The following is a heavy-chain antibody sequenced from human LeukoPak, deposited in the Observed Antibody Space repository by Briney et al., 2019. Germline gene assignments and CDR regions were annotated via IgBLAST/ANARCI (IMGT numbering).Heavy chain of an antibody. Sequence: SETLSLTCAVYGGSFSGYYWSWIRQPPGKGLEWIGEINHSGSTNYNPSLKSRVTISVDTSKNQFSLQLNSVTPEDTAVYYCARVSSRSGTTGRNWFDPWGQGTLVTVSS. V-gene: IGHV4-34*01. CDR1: GGSFSGYY. J-gene: IGHJ5*02. CDR3: ARVSSRSGTTGRNWFDP. D-gene: IGHD1-1*01. CDR2: INHSGST.